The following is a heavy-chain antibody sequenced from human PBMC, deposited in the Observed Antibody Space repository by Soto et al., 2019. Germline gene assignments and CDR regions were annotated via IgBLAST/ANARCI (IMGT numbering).Heavy chain of an antibody. CDR3: ARQLATAFDY. J-gene: IGHJ4*02. CDR1: GYTFTNYN. CDR2: ISTYNGNT. D-gene: IGHD6-13*01. V-gene: IGHV1-18*01. Sequence: ASVKVSCKASGYTFTNYNINWVRQAPGQGLEWMGWISTYNGNTYYAQKFHGRVTLATDTSTSTVYMELRSLRSDDTALYYCARQLATAFDYWGQGALVTV.